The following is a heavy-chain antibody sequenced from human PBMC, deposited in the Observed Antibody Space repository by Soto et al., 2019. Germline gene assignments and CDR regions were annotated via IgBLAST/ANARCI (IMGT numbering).Heavy chain of an antibody. J-gene: IGHJ4*02. Sequence: ASVKVSWKASGGTFSSYAISWVRQAPGQGLEWMGWINPNSGGTKYAPKFQGGVTMTRDTSITTAYMELSRLRSGDTAVYYCAREPATAKPEGVDFWGQGTLVTVSS. CDR1: GGTFSSYA. CDR2: INPNSGGT. D-gene: IGHD1-1*01. CDR3: AREPATAKPEGVDF. V-gene: IGHV1-2*02.